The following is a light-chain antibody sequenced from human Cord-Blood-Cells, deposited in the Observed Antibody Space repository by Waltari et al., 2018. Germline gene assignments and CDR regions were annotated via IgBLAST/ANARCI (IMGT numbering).Light chain of an antibody. V-gene: IGKV3-15*01. CDR3: QQYNNWPLLFT. Sequence: EIVMTRSPATLSVSPGERATLSCRASQSVSSNLAWYQQKPGQAPRLLIYGASTRATGIPARFSGSGSGTEFTLTISSLQSEDFAVYYCQQYNNWPLLFTFGPGTKVDIK. CDR2: GAS. J-gene: IGKJ3*01. CDR1: QSVSSN.